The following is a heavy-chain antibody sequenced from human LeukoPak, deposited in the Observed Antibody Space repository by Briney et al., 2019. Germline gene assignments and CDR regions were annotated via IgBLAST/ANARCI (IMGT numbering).Heavy chain of an antibody. V-gene: IGHV4-59*01. CDR2: IYYSGST. D-gene: IGHD6-13*01. CDR3: ASSIAAAGTYYYYGMDV. Sequence: SETLSLTCTVSGGSISSYYWSWIRQPPGEGLEWIGYIYYSGSTNYNPSLKSRVTISVDTSKNQFSLKLSSVTAADTAVYYCASSIAAAGTYYYYGMDVWGQGTTVTVSS. J-gene: IGHJ6*02. CDR1: GGSISSYY.